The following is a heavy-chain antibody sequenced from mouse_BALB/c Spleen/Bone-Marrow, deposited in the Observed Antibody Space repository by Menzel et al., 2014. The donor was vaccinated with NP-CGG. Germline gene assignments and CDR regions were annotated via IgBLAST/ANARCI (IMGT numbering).Heavy chain of an antibody. CDR3: ARGYGSSYGTGYFDV. D-gene: IGHD1-1*01. Sequence: VQLQQSGAELVKPGASVKLSCTASGFNIKDTYMHWVKQRPEQGLEWIGRIDPANGNTKYDPKFQGKATITADTYSNTAYLQLSSLTSEDTAVYYCARGYGSSYGTGYFDVWGAGTTVTVSS. J-gene: IGHJ1*01. CDR1: GFNIKDTY. CDR2: IDPANGNT. V-gene: IGHV14-3*02.